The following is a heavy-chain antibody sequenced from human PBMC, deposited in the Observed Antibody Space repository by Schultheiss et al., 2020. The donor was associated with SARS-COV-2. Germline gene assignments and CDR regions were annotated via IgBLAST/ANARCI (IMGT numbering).Heavy chain of an antibody. D-gene: IGHD3-22*01. CDR2: ISYDGSNE. V-gene: IGHV3-30*03. CDR1: GFTFSSYG. Sequence: GGSLRLSCAASGFTFSSYGMHWVRQAPGKGLEWVALISYDGSNEYYADSVKGRFTISRDNSKNTLYLQMNSLRAEDTAVYYCASDSSGYYFYFDYWGQGTLVTVSS. J-gene: IGHJ4*02. CDR3: ASDSSGYYFYFDY.